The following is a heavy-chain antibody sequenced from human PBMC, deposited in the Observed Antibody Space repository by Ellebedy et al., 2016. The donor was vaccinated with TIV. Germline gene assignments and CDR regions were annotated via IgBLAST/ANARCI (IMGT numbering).Heavy chain of an antibody. D-gene: IGHD4-17*01. CDR2: INHSGST. CDR1: GGSFSGYY. CDR3: ARRRFSHTVTRLGYYFDY. V-gene: IGHV4-34*01. J-gene: IGHJ4*02. Sequence: SETLSLTXAVYGGSFSGYYWSWIRQPPGKGLEWIGEINHSGSTNYNPSLKSRVTISVDTSKNQFSLKLSSVTAADTAVYYCARRRFSHTVTRLGYYFDYWGQGTLVTVSS.